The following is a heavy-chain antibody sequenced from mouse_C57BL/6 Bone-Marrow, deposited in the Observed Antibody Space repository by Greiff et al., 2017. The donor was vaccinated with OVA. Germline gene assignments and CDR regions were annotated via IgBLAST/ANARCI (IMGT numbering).Heavy chain of an antibody. CDR3: ARDRYGNYLDY. CDR1: GFTFSSYA. D-gene: IGHD2-1*01. Sequence: EVQLVESGGGLVKPGGSLKLSCAASGFTFSSYAMSWVRQTPEKRLEWVATISDGGSYTYYPDNVKGRVTISRDNAKNNLYLQMSHLKSEDTAMYYCARDRYGNYLDYWGQGTTLTLSS. CDR2: ISDGGSYT. J-gene: IGHJ2*01. V-gene: IGHV5-4*01.